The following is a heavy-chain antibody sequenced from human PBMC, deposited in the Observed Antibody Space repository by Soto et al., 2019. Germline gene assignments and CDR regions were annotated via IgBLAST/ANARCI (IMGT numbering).Heavy chain of an antibody. V-gene: IGHV4-59*01. CDR2: IYYSGST. J-gene: IGHJ3*02. Sequence: PSETLSLTCTVSGGSISSYYWSWIRQPPGKGLEWIGYIYYSGSTNYNPTLKSRVTISVDTSKNQFSLKLSSVTAADTAVYYCARDRSAFDIWGQGTMVTV. D-gene: IGHD1-26*01. CDR1: GGSISSYY. CDR3: ARDRSAFDI.